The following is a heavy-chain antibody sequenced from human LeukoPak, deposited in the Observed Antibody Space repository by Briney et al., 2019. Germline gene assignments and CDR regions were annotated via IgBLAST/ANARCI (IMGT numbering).Heavy chain of an antibody. CDR3: AKSMGKVGAPTHDAFDI. Sequence: HPGGSLRLSCAASGFTFSSYAMSWVRQAPGKGLEWVAFIRYDGSNKYYADSVKGRFTISRDNSKNTLYLQMNSLRAEDTAVYYCAKSMGKVGAPTHDAFDIWGQGTMVTVSS. D-gene: IGHD1-26*01. CDR1: GFTFSSYA. CDR2: IRYDGSNK. V-gene: IGHV3-30*02. J-gene: IGHJ3*02.